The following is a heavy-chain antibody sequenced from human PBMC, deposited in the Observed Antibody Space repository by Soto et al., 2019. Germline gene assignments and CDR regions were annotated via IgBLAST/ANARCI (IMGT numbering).Heavy chain of an antibody. CDR3: ARSSYSSGQQDY. V-gene: IGHV4-39*02. Sequence: SETLSLTCTVSGGSISSSSYYWGWIRQPPGKGLEWIGSIYYSGSTYYNPSLKSRVTISVDTSKNHFSLKLSSVTAADTAVYYCARSSYSSGQQDYWGQGTLVTVSS. CDR1: GGSISSSSYY. J-gene: IGHJ4*02. CDR2: IYYSGST. D-gene: IGHD6-19*01.